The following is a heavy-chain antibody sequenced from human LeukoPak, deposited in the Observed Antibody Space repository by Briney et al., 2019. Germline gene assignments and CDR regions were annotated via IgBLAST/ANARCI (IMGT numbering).Heavy chain of an antibody. Sequence: PGGSLRLSCAASGFTFSSYAMSWVRQAPGKGLEWVSSISSSSSYIYYADSVKGRFTISRDNAKNSLYLQMNSLRAEDTAVYYCARDRVTMVRGVIAYWGQGTLVTVSS. CDR3: ARDRVTMVRGVIAY. J-gene: IGHJ4*02. CDR2: ISSSSSYI. V-gene: IGHV3-21*01. CDR1: GFTFSSYA. D-gene: IGHD3-10*01.